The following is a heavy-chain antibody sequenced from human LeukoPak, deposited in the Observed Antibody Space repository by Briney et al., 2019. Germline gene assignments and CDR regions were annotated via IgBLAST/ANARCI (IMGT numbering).Heavy chain of an antibody. CDR3: ATFYYYDSSGYYWDY. D-gene: IGHD3-22*01. J-gene: IGHJ4*02. CDR2: ISPSGST. V-gene: IGHV4-4*07. CDR1: GGSISSYY. Sequence: SETLSLTCTVSGGSISSYYWSWIRQPAGKGLEWIGRISPSGSTNYNPSLKSRVTISVDTSKNQFSLKLSSVTAADTAVYYCATFYYYDSSGYYWDYWGQGTLVTVSS.